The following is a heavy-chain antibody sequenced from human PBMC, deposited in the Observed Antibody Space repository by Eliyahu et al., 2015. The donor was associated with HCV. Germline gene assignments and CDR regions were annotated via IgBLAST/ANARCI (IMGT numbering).Heavy chain of an antibody. Sequence: QVQLQQWGAGLLKPSETLSLTCAVYGGSFSGYYWSWIRQPPGKGLEWIGEIKYCWRTQYHPSLKSRVTISVDTSKNQFSLKLSSVTAADTAVYYCARARDSYGPYYYYGMDVWGQGTTVTVSS. J-gene: IGHJ6*02. CDR1: GGSFSGYY. CDR3: ARARDSYGPYYYYGMDV. CDR2: IKYCWRT. D-gene: IGHD5-18*01. V-gene: IGHV4-34*01.